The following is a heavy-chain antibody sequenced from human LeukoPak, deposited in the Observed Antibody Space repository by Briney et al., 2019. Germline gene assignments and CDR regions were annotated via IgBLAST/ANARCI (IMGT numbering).Heavy chain of an antibody. CDR1: GFSLSTSGMC. D-gene: IGHD5-18*01. Sequence: SGPALVKPTQTLTLTCTVSGFSLSTSGMCVSWIRQPPGKALEWLARIDWDGDKYYSTSLKTRLTISKDTSKNQVVLTMTNMDPVDTATYYCARMPHVDTSMVIDYWGQGTLVTVSS. CDR3: ARMPHVDTSMVIDY. J-gene: IGHJ4*02. CDR2: IDWDGDK. V-gene: IGHV2-70*11.